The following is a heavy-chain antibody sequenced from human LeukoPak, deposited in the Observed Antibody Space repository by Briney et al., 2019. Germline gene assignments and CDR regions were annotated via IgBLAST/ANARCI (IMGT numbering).Heavy chain of an antibody. V-gene: IGHV1-2*02. Sequence: GASVKVSCKASGYTFTGYYMHWVRQAPGQGLEWMGWINPNSGGTNYAQKFQGRVTMTRDTSISTAYMELSRLRSDDTAVYYCAREGHFSDDSGSYLDYWDQGTLVTVSS. CDR3: AREGHFSDDSGSYLDY. CDR1: GYTFTGYY. D-gene: IGHD1-26*01. J-gene: IGHJ4*02. CDR2: INPNSGGT.